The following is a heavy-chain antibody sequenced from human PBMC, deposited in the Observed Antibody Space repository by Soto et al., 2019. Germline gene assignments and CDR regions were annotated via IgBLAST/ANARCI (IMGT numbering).Heavy chain of an antibody. J-gene: IGHJ6*03. CDR3: ARAYGDRDYYYYYMDV. Sequence: QVQLVQSGAEVKKPGASVKVSCKASGYTFTSYDINWVRQATGQGLEWMGWMNPNSGNTGYAQKFQGRVTMTRNTSISTAYMELSSLRSEDTAVYYCARAYGDRDYYYYYMDVWGKGTTVTVSS. CDR2: MNPNSGNT. CDR1: GYTFTSYD. D-gene: IGHD4-17*01. V-gene: IGHV1-8*01.